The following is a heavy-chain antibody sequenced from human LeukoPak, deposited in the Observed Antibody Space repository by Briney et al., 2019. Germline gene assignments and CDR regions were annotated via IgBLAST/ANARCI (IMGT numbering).Heavy chain of an antibody. J-gene: IGHJ4*02. V-gene: IGHV4-34*01. CDR2: INHSGST. D-gene: IGHD3-22*01. Sequence: SETLSLTCAVYGGSFSGYYWSWIRQPPGKGLEWIGEINHSGSTNYNPSLKSRVTISVDTSKNQFFLNLSSVTAADTAVYYCAGLVGRYSSGLYYYYFDYWGQGTLVTVSS. CDR3: AGLVGRYSSGLYYYYFDY. CDR1: GGSFSGYY.